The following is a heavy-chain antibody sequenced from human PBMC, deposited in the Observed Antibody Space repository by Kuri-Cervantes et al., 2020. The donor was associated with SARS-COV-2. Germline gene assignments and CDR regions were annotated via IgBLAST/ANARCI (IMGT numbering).Heavy chain of an antibody. CDR3: ARDRVVVVQGGWFDP. D-gene: IGHD2-2*01. CDR2: ISAYNGNT. J-gene: IGHJ5*02. Sequence: ASVKVSCKAPETTFPNYDISWVRQAPGQGLEWMGWISAYNGNTNYAQKLQGRVTMTTDTSTSTAYMELRSLRSDDTAVYYCARDRVVVVQGGWFDPWGQGTLVTVSS. CDR1: ETTFPNYD. V-gene: IGHV1-18*01.